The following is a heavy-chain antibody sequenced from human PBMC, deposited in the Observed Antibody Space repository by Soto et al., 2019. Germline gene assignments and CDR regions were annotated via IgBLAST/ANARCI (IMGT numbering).Heavy chain of an antibody. CDR3: ARELFGGLGELYPQDAFDI. D-gene: IGHD3-10*01. CDR2: ISSSSSYI. J-gene: IGHJ3*02. V-gene: IGHV3-21*01. CDR1: GFTFSSYS. Sequence: GGSLRLSCAASGFTFSSYSMNWVRQAPGKGLEWVSSISSSSSYIYYADSVKGRFTISRDNAKNSLYLQMNSLRAEDTAVYYCARELFGGLGELYPQDAFDIWGQGTMVTVSS.